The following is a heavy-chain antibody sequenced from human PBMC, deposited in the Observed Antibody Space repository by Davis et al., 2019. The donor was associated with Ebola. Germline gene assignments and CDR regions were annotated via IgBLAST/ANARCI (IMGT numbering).Heavy chain of an antibody. V-gene: IGHV4-59*01. CDR3: ARGGPDSSGQYFDY. CDR2: IYYSGST. J-gene: IGHJ4*02. Sequence: PSETLSLTCTVSGGSISSYYWSWIRQPPGKGLEWIGYIYYSGSTNYNPSLKSRVTISVDTSKNQFSLKLSSVTAADTAVYYCARGGPDSSGQYFDYWGQGTLVTVSS. D-gene: IGHD3-22*01. CDR1: GGSISSYY.